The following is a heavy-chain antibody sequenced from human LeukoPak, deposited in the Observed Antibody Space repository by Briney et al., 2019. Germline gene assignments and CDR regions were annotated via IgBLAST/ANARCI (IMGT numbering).Heavy chain of an antibody. CDR2: IYSGGST. D-gene: IGHD5-12*01. J-gene: IGHJ4*02. CDR3: AREGSGYDSHIPFDY. V-gene: IGHV3-53*01. Sequence: PGGSLRLPCAASGFTVSSNYMSWVRQAPGKGLEWVSVIYSGGSTYHADSVKGRFTISRDNSKNTLYLQMNSLRAEDTAVYYCAREGSGYDSHIPFDYWGQGTLVTVSS. CDR1: GFTVSSNY.